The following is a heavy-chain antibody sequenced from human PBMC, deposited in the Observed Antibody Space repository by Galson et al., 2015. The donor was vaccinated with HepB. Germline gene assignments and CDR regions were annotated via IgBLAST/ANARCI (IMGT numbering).Heavy chain of an antibody. J-gene: IGHJ4*02. CDR2: INPNSGGT. CDR3: ARAGPTYYFDSSAYYD. V-gene: IGHV1-2*02. Sequence: SVKVSCKASGYTFSGYYMHWVRQAPGQGLEWMGWINPNSGGTNYAQKFQGRVTMTRDTSISTAYMEVSRLRSDDTAVYYCARAGPTYYFDSSAYYDWGQGTLVTVSS. D-gene: IGHD3-22*01. CDR1: GYTFSGYY.